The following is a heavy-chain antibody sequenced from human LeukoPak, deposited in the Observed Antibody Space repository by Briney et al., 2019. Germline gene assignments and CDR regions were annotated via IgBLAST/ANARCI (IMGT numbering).Heavy chain of an antibody. CDR3: ARGAYCGGDCSSSDTSDI. CDR2: ISAYNGNT. D-gene: IGHD2-21*02. CDR1: GYTFTNYG. Sequence: ASVKVSCKAFGYTFTNYGVNWVRQAPGQRLEWMGWISAYNGNTNYAQNLQGRVTMTTDTSTSTAYLELRSLTSDDTAVYYCARGAYCGGDCSSSDTSDIWGQGTMVSVSS. V-gene: IGHV1-18*01. J-gene: IGHJ3*02.